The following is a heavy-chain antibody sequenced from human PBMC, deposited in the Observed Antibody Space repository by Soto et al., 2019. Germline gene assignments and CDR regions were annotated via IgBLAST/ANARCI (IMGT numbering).Heavy chain of an antibody. V-gene: IGHV1-69*01. CDR2: IIPVSGAA. D-gene: IGHD2-2*01. CDR3: ATALGCRSTSCTLDS. Sequence: QVQLVQSGAEVKKPGSSVKVSCKASGGTFGSYAFSWVRQAPGQGLEWMGGIIPVSGAAHYAQKLQGRVTITADESTRTAYMELSSLSSQDTAGYYCATALGCRSTSCTLDSWGQGTRVIVS. CDR1: GGTFGSYA. J-gene: IGHJ4*02.